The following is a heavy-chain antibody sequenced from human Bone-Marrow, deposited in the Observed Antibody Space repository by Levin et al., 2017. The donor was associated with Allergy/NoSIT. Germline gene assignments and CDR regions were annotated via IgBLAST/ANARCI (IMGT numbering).Heavy chain of an antibody. CDR3: ARDLVAANYYYYGMDV. J-gene: IGHJ6*02. Sequence: PGGSLRLSCAVSGFVFNNYAMHWVRQAPGKGLEWVAVIWYDESKKYYADSVKGRFTISRDNSKNTLYLQMDNLRAEDTAVYYCARDLVAANYYYYGMDVWGQGTTLTVSS. CDR2: IWYDESKK. D-gene: IGHD2-15*01. CDR1: GFVFNNYA. V-gene: IGHV3-33*01.